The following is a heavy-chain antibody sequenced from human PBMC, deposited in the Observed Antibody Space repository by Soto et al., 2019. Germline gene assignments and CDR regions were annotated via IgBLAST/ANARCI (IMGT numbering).Heavy chain of an antibody. J-gene: IGHJ4*02. D-gene: IGHD6-19*01. CDR1: GGTFSSYA. Sequence: VTVCCKASGGTFSSYAISWVRQAPGQGLEWMGGIIPIFGTANYAQKFQGRVTITADESTSTAYMELSSLRSEDTAVYYCAREAGYSSGWYPYWGQGTLVTVSS. V-gene: IGHV1-69*01. CDR2: IIPIFGTA. CDR3: AREAGYSSGWYPY.